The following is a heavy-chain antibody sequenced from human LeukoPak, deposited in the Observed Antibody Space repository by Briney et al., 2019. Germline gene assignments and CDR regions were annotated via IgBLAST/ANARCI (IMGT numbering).Heavy chain of an antibody. CDR3: ASAREDGGFDP. V-gene: IGHV1-69*13. Sequence: SVKVSCKASGYTFTSYGISWVRQAPGQGLEWMGGIIPIFGTANYAQKFQGRVTITADESTSTAYMELSSLRSEDTAVYYCASAREDGGFDPWGQGTLVTVSS. J-gene: IGHJ5*02. CDR1: GYTFTSYG. CDR2: IIPIFGTA. D-gene: IGHD4-17*01.